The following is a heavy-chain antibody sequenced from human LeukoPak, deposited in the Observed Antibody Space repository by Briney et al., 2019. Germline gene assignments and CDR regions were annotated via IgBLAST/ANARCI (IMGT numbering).Heavy chain of an antibody. V-gene: IGHV3-48*01. CDR3: ARRSEFGVLYYMDI. CDR1: GFTFSSYS. Sequence: GGSLRLSCVASGFTFSSYSMNWVRQAPGKGLEWVSYISGSSGTIYYADSVKGRFTISRDNAKNSLYRQMNSLRAEDTAVYYCARRSEFGVLYYMDIWGKGTTVTVSS. CDR2: ISGSSGTI. J-gene: IGHJ6*03. D-gene: IGHD3-16*01.